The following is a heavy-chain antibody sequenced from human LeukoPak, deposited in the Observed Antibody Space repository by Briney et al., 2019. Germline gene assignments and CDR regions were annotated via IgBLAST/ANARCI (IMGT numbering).Heavy chain of an antibody. Sequence: GGSLRLSCAASGFTVSSNYMSWVRQAPGKGLEWVSVIYSGGSTYYADSVKGRFTISRHNSKNTLYLQMNSLRAEDTAVYYCAKDDTATHYYFDYWGQGTLVTVSS. D-gene: IGHD2-15*01. CDR3: AKDDTATHYYFDY. J-gene: IGHJ4*02. CDR1: GFTVSSNY. CDR2: IYSGGST. V-gene: IGHV3-53*01.